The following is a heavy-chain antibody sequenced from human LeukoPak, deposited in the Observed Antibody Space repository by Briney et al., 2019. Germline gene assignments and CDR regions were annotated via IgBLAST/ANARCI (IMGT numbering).Heavy chain of an antibody. CDR3: ARDSGSYPSGYYFDY. V-gene: IGHV1-18*01. Sequence: ASVKVSCKASGYTFTSYGISWVRQAPGQGPEWMGWISAYNGNTNYAQKLQGRVTMTTDTSTSTAYMELRSLRSDDTAVYYCARDSGSYPSGYYFDYWGQGTLVTVSS. CDR1: GYTFTSYG. J-gene: IGHJ4*02. D-gene: IGHD1-26*01. CDR2: ISAYNGNT.